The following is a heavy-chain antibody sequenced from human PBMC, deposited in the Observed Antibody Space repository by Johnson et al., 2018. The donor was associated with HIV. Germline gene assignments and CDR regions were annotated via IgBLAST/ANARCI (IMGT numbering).Heavy chain of an antibody. Sequence: QVQLVESGGGVVQPGRSLRLSCAASGFAFSSYALHWVRQAPGKGLEWVAVISYDGRDAYYADSVKGRFPSSRDNSKNTLYLQMNSLRAEDTAVYYCARDGGYSSSWYKYAFDIWGQGTVVTVSS. CDR3: ARDGGYSSSWYKYAFDI. J-gene: IGHJ3*02. CDR2: ISYDGRDA. CDR1: GFAFSSYA. D-gene: IGHD6-13*01. V-gene: IGHV3-30*04.